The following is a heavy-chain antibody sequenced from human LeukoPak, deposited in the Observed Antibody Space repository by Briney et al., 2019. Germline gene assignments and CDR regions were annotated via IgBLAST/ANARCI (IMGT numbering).Heavy chain of an antibody. Sequence: PSETLSLTCTVSGGSISSSSYYWGWIRQPPGKGLEWIGSIDYSGTTYYNPSLKSRATISVDTTKNKFSLKLRSVTAADTAVYYCARTRYYDFWSGYRDFDYWGQGTLVTVSS. D-gene: IGHD3-3*01. J-gene: IGHJ4*02. V-gene: IGHV4-39*01. CDR3: ARTRYYDFWSGYRDFDY. CDR1: GGSISSSSYY. CDR2: IDYSGTT.